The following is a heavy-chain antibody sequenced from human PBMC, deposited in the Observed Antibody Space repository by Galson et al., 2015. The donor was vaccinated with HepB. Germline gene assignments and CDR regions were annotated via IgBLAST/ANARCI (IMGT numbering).Heavy chain of an antibody. CDR2: ISGNGDST. D-gene: IGHD5-18*01. J-gene: IGHJ5*01. CDR1: GFTFSYYA. V-gene: IGHV3-23*01. Sequence: SLRLSCAASGFTFSYYAMAWVRQAPGKGLEWISGISGNGDSTFYGDSVKGRFTVSRDNSKNILFLQMNSLRAEDTGLYFCAKGYGLFDSWGQGILVTVSS. CDR3: AKGYGLFDS.